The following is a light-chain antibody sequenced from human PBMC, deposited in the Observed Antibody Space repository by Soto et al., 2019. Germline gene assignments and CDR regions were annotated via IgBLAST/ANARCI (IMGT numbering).Light chain of an antibody. CDR1: QSVSSN. CDR2: GAS. CDR3: QQYNNWRT. J-gene: IGKJ1*01. V-gene: IGKV3-15*01. Sequence: EIGMTQSPATLSVSPGERATLSCRASQSVSSNLAWYQQKPGQAPRLLIYGASARATGIPARFSGSGSGTDFTLTITSLQSEDFAVYYCQQYNNWRTFGQGTKVDNK.